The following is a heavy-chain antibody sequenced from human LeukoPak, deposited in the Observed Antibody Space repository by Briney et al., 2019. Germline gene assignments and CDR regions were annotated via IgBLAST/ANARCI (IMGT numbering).Heavy chain of an antibody. CDR2: IYTSGST. CDR1: GGSISSYY. Sequence: NPSETLSLTCTVSGGSISSYYWSWIRQPAGKGLEWIGRIYTSGSTNYNPPLKSRVTMSVDTSKNQFSLKLSSVTAADTAVYYCASDVYYDSSGFGNYYYYMDVWGKGTTVTVSS. D-gene: IGHD3-22*01. V-gene: IGHV4-4*07. CDR3: ASDVYYDSSGFGNYYYYMDV. J-gene: IGHJ6*03.